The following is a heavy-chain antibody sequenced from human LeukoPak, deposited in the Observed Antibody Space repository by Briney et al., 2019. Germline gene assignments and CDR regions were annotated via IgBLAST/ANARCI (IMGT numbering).Heavy chain of an antibody. CDR2: IYYSGST. D-gene: IGHD3-10*01. V-gene: IGHV4-59*01. CDR3: ARADYGSGKGGDWFDP. CDR1: GGSISSYY. J-gene: IGHJ5*02. Sequence: SETLSLTCTVSGGSISSYYWSWIRQPPGKGLERIGYIYYSGSTNYNPSLKSRVTISVDTSKNQFPLKLSSVTAADTAVYYCARADYGSGKGGDWFDPWGQGTLVTVSS.